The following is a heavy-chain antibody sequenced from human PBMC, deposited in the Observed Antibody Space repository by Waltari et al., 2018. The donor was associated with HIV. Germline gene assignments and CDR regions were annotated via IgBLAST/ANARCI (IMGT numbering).Heavy chain of an antibody. CDR1: GGTFSSYA. CDR3: ARASGDYSFYYAMDV. Sequence: QVQLVQSGAEVKKPGSSVKVSCMASGGTFSSYAFNWVRQAPGQGLEWMGGSLPIFDTTNYAQKFQGRVRITADESTGTAYMELSSLRSEDTAVYYCARASGDYSFYYAMDVWGQGTTVTVSS. J-gene: IGHJ6*02. CDR2: SLPIFDTT. V-gene: IGHV1-69*01. D-gene: IGHD2-8*02.